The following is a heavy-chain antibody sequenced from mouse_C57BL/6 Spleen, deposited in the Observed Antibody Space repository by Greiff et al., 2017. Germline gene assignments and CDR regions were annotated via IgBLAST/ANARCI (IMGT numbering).Heavy chain of an antibody. CDR2: IYPSDSET. CDR1: GYTFTSYW. D-gene: IGHD1-1*01. Sequence: VQLQQPGAELVRPGSSVKLSCKASGYTFTSYWMDWVKQRPGQGLEWIGNIYPSDSETHYNQKFKDKATLTVDKSSSTAYMQLSSLTSEDSAVYYCARSLANYYGSSLWGQGTTLTVSS. J-gene: IGHJ2*01. CDR3: ARSLANYYGSSL. V-gene: IGHV1-61*01.